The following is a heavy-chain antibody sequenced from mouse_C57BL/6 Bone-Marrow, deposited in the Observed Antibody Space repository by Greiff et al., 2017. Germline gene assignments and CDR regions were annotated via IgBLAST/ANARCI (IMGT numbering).Heavy chain of an antibody. CDR1: GYAFTNYL. Sequence: VQLQQSGPELVKPGASVKISCKASGYAFTNYLIAWVKQRPGQGLEWIGVINPGSGGTNYNEKFKGKATLTADKSSSTAYMQLSSLTSEDSAVYFCARSKNWDSWFAYWGQGTLVTVSA. CDR2: INPGSGGT. D-gene: IGHD4-1*01. J-gene: IGHJ3*01. V-gene: IGHV1-54*01. CDR3: ARSKNWDSWFAY.